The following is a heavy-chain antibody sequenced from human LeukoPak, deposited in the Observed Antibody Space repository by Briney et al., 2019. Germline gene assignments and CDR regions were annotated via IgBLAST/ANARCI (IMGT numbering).Heavy chain of an antibody. D-gene: IGHD1-26*01. CDR3: TRDSGTYNWLDP. CDR1: GFTFSDSS. CDR2: MDKKLNGYAT. V-gene: IGHV3-73*01. J-gene: IGHJ5*02. Sequence: GGSLRLSCAASGFTFSDSSIHWVRQASGKGLEWIGLMDKKLNGYATAYAASVRCRFTISRDDSQNTAYLQMDSLKTEDTALYYCTRDSGTYNWLDPWGQGTLVTVSS.